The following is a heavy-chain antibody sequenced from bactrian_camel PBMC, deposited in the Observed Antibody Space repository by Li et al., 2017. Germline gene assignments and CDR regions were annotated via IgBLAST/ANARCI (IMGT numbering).Heavy chain of an antibody. CDR3: AKDGAADDETPRYDY. V-gene: IGHV3S1*01. D-gene: IGHD1*01. CDR2: VDRHGRGT. J-gene: IGHJ4*01. Sequence: SGGGLVQHGGSLRLSCAASGFTFSSYWMYWVRQAPGKGFEWVSYVDRHGRGTYVDSVKGRFTISRDNAKNTLYLQLNSLKTEDTAVYYCAKDGAADDETPRYDYWGQGTQVTVS. CDR1: GFTFSSYW.